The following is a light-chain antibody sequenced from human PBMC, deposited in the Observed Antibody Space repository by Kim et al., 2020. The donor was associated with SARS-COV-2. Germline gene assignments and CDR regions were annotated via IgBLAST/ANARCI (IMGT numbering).Light chain of an antibody. CDR1: RLGDKY. CDR2: QDS. V-gene: IGLV3-1*01. Sequence: VSPGQTASITCSGDRLGDKYACWYQQKPGQSPVLVIYQDSKRPSGIPERFSGSNSGNTATLTISGTQAMDEADYYCQAWDSSTRVFGGGTKLTVL. CDR3: QAWDSSTRV. J-gene: IGLJ2*01.